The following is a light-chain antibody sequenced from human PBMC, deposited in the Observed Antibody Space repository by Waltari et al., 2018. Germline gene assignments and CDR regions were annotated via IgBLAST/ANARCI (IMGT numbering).Light chain of an antibody. CDR1: QSVLYSSNNKNY. V-gene: IGKV4-1*01. J-gene: IGKJ2*01. Sequence: DIVMTQSPASLAVSLGERAIINCKSSQSVLYSSNNKNYLAWYRQKPGQPPELLIYWASSRESGVPDRFSGSGSGTDFALTISSLQAEDVAVYYCQQYYSIPYTFGQGTKLEIK. CDR3: QQYYSIPYT. CDR2: WAS.